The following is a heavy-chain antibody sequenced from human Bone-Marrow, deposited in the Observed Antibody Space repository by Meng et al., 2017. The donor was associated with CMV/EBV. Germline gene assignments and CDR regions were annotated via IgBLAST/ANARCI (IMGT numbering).Heavy chain of an antibody. Sequence: EGSLRLSCAAFGFTVSSNYMSWVRQAAGKGLEWVSVIYSGGSIYYAESVRGRFTISRDNSNTLYLQMNNLRVEDTAMYYCARGKPEGTSGNWGWFDSWGQGALVTVSS. CDR1: GFTVSSNY. J-gene: IGHJ5*01. V-gene: IGHV3-53*01. CDR2: IYSGGSI. D-gene: IGHD7-27*01. CDR3: ARGKPEGTSGNWGWFDS.